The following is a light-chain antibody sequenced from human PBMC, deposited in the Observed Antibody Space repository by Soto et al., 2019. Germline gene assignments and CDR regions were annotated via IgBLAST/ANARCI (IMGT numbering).Light chain of an antibody. CDR1: HTISTW. CDR3: QQRNTWPPIT. Sequence: IQMTHSPSTLSASIGDIVTITFRASHTISTWLAWYQQRPGKAPKILIYDASSLESGVPSRFSGSGSGTDFTLTISSLEPEDFALYYCQQRNTWPPITFGQGTRLEIK. J-gene: IGKJ5*01. V-gene: IGKV1-5*01. CDR2: DAS.